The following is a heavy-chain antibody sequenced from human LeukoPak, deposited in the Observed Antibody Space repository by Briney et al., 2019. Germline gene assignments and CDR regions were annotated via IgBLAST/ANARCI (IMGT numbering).Heavy chain of an antibody. CDR2: IKQDGSEK. CDR3: ATDDYGDYTPDY. V-gene: IGHV3-7*01. J-gene: IGHJ4*02. Sequence: GGSLRLFCAASLFTFSSYLMSSVRQAPGKGLEWVANIKQDGSEKYYVDSVKGRFTISRDNAKNSLYLQMNSLRAEDTAVYYCATDDYGDYTPDYWGQGTLVTVSS. D-gene: IGHD4-17*01. CDR1: LFTFSSYL.